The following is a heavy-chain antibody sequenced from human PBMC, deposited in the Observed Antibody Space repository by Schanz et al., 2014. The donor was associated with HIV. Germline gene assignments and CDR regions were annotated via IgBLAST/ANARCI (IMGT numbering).Heavy chain of an antibody. V-gene: IGHV3-23*01. J-gene: IGHJ6*02. CDR3: ARDRMTANWKNSMDL. D-gene: IGHD2-21*02. CDR2: LSGSGGNT. CDR1: GFTFSSYA. Sequence: EVQLLESGGGLVQPGGSLRLSCAASGFTFSSYAMSWVRQAPGKGLEWVSALSGSGGNTYYADSVKGRFTISRDNSRNTLYLQMNSLRAEDTAVYYCARDRMTANWKNSMDLWGQGTTVTVSS.